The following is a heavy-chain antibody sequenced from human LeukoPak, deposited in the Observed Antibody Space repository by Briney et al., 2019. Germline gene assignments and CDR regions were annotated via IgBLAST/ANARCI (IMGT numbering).Heavy chain of an antibody. V-gene: IGHV3-21*01. Sequence: GGSLRLSCAASGFTFSSYSMNWVRQAPGKGLEWVSSISSSSSYIYYADSVKGRFTISRDNSKNTLYLQMNSLRAEDTAVYYCAKDFEYYYDSSRTEYWGQGTLVTVSS. CDR3: AKDFEYYYDSSRTEY. D-gene: IGHD3-22*01. CDR2: ISSSSSYI. J-gene: IGHJ4*02. CDR1: GFTFSSYS.